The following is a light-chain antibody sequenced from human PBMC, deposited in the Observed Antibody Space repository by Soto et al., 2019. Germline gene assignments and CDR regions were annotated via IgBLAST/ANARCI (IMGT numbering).Light chain of an antibody. CDR3: HQYGSSPTT. Sequence: EILMTQSPATLSVSPGQRATLSCRASQSVSSNLAWYQQKPGQAPRLLIYGASSRATGIPDRFSGSGSGTDFSLTISRLETEDFAVYYCHQYGSSPTTLGQGTKVDIK. V-gene: IGKV3-20*01. J-gene: IGKJ1*01. CDR2: GAS. CDR1: QSVSSN.